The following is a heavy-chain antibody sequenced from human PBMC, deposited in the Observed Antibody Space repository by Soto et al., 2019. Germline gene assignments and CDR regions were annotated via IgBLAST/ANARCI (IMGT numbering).Heavy chain of an antibody. CDR3: ATHPPYGPLDH. V-gene: IGHV4-39*01. CDR2: IYYSGST. J-gene: IGHJ4*02. D-gene: IGHD4-17*01. Sequence: SETLSLTCTVSGDSGGFISSSSYHWGWIRQPPGKGLEWIGNIYYSGSTYYTPSLKSRVTISVDTSKNQFSLRLTSVTAADTAVYYCATHPPYGPLDHWGQGTLVTGSS. CDR1: GDSGGFISSSSYH.